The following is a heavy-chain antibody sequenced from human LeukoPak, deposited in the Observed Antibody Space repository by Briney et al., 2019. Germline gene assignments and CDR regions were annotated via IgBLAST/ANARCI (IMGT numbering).Heavy chain of an antibody. Sequence: ASVKVSCKDSGYTFNGYYMHWVRQAPGQGLVWMGRINPNSGGTNYAQKFQGRVTMTRDTSISTDYMELSRLRSDDTAVYYCARDLGYCSGGSCYPTDYWGQGTLVTVSS. CDR1: GYTFNGYY. CDR3: ARDLGYCSGGSCYPTDY. V-gene: IGHV1-2*06. CDR2: INPNSGGT. J-gene: IGHJ4*02. D-gene: IGHD2-15*01.